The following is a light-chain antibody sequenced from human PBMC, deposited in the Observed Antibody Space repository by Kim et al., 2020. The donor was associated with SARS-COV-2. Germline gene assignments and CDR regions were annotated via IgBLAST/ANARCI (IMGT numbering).Light chain of an antibody. Sequence: DIQMTQSPSSLSASVGDRVIINCRASQSLKKYLNWYQQKPGKAPKLLIYAASTLQSGVPSRFSGSGSETDFNLTITSLQPEDFATYYCHQSSTAEWTFGQGTKVDIK. CDR3: HQSSTAEWT. CDR2: AAS. J-gene: IGKJ1*01. V-gene: IGKV1-39*01. CDR1: QSLKKY.